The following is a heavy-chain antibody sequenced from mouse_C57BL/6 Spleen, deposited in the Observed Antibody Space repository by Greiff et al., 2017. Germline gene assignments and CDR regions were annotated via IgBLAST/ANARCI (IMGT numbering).Heavy chain of an antibody. D-gene: IGHD2-4*01. V-gene: IGHV1-55*01. CDR3: ARNYDHYYAMDY. Sequence: QVQLQQPGAELVKPGASVKMSCKASGYTFTSYWITWVKQRPGQGLEWIGDIYPGSGSTNYNEKFKSKVTLTVDTSSSTAYMQLSSLTSEDSAVYYCARNYDHYYAMDYWGQGTSVTVSS. CDR1: GYTFTSYW. J-gene: IGHJ4*01. CDR2: IYPGSGST.